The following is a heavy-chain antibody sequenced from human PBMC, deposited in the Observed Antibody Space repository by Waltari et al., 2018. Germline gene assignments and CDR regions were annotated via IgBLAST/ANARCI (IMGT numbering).Heavy chain of an antibody. CDR2: IHPKTGVT. Sequence: YIHWVRQAPGQRLELVGWIHPKTGVTKIAQKFQGSVTMTSDTSVTTVYMELTRLRFDDTAVYYCARGGCRWIFYDYWGQGTLVTVSS. J-gene: IGHJ4*02. D-gene: IGHD3-3*01. CDR3: ARGGCRWIFYDY. V-gene: IGHV1-2*02. CDR1: Y.